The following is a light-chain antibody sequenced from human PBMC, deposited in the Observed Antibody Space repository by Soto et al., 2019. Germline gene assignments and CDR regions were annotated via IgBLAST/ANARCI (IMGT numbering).Light chain of an antibody. CDR1: SSNIGSNT. J-gene: IGLJ2*01. CDR2: SNN. CDR3: AGWDDSLNGVV. Sequence: QSVLTQPPSASGTPGQRVTISCSGSSSNIGSNTVNWYQQLPGTAPKLLIYSNNQRPSGVPDRLSGSKSGTSASLAISDLQSEDEADYYCAGWDDSLNGVVFGGGTKVTVL. V-gene: IGLV1-44*01.